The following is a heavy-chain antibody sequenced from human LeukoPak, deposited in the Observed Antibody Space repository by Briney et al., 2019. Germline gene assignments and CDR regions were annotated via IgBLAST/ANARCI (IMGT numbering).Heavy chain of an antibody. V-gene: IGHV1-69*13. CDR2: IIPIFGTA. CDR1: GGTFSSYA. J-gene: IGHJ3*02. Sequence: SVKVSCKASGGTFSSYAISWVRQAPGQGLEWMGGIIPIFGTANYAQKFQGRVTITADESTSTAYMELSSLRSEDTAVYYCASLTHIVVVPAALQAFDTWGQGTMVTVSS. CDR3: ASLTHIVVVPAALQAFDT. D-gene: IGHD2-2*01.